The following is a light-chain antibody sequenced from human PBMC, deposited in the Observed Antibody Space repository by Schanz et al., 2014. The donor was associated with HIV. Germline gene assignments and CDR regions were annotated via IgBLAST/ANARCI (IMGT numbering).Light chain of an antibody. CDR3: AAWDDRSYVV. J-gene: IGLJ2*01. CDR1: SSDIGSNT. Sequence: QSVLTQPPSASGTPGQRVTISCSGSSSDIGSNTVNWYQQLPGTAPKLLIYSNDQRPSGVPARFSGSKSGTSASLAISGLQSADEADYYCAAWDDRSYVVFGGGTKVTVL. V-gene: IGLV1-44*01. CDR2: SND.